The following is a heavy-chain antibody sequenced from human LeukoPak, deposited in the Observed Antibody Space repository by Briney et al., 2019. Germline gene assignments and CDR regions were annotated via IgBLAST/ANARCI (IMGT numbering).Heavy chain of an antibody. V-gene: IGHV1-2*02. CDR2: INPNSGGT. Sequence: GASVKVSCKASGYTFTSYDINWVRQATGQGLEWMGWINPNSGGTNYAQKFQGRVTMTRDTSISTAYMELSRLRSDDTAVYYCARDLSDSGSYISPFQYFQHWGQGTLVTVSS. D-gene: IGHD1-26*01. J-gene: IGHJ1*01. CDR1: GYTFTSYD. CDR3: ARDLSDSGSYISPFQYFQH.